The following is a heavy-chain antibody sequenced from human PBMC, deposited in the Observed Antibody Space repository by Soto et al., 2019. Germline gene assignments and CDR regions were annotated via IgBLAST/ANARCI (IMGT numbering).Heavy chain of an antibody. CDR3: AGIYSGSPGGTLRY. Sequence: SETLSLTCTVSGGSISSGGYYWSWIHQHPGKGLEWIGYIYYSGSTYYNPSLKSRVTISVDTSKNQFSLKLSSVTAADTAVYYCAGIYSGSPGGTLRYWGQGTLVTVSS. CDR2: IYYSGST. D-gene: IGHD1-26*01. V-gene: IGHV4-31*03. J-gene: IGHJ4*02. CDR1: GGSISSGGYY.